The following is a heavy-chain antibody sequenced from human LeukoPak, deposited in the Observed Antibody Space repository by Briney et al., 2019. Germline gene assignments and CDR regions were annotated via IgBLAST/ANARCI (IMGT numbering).Heavy chain of an antibody. J-gene: IGHJ3*02. V-gene: IGHV3-74*01. Sequence: QPGGSLRLSCVASGFTLRSYRMHWVRQAPGKGLVWISLINSDESNTNYADSVKGRFIISRDNAKNTLYLQMNSLRAEDTAVYYCTRDYQGLGIWGQGTMVTVSS. CDR2: INSDESNT. D-gene: IGHD6-19*01. CDR1: GFTLRSYR. CDR3: TRDYQGLGI.